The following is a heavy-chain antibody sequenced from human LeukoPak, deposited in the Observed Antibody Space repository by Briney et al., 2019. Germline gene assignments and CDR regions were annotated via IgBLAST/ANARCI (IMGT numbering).Heavy chain of an antibody. D-gene: IGHD2-15*01. CDR3: ARISFGGFSPFDY. CDR1: GFSLSNARMG. J-gene: IGHJ4*02. Sequence: SGPTLVNPTETLTLTCTVSGFSLSNARMGVSWIRQPPGKALECLGHIFSNDEKSYSTSLKSRLTISKDTSKSQVVLTMTNMDPVDAATYFCARISFGGFSPFDYWGQGTLVTVSS. CDR2: IFSNDEK. V-gene: IGHV2-26*01.